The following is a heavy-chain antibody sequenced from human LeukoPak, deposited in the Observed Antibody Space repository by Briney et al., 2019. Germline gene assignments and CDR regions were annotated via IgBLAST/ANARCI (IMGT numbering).Heavy chain of an antibody. CDR2: ISSSGSTI. J-gene: IGHJ6*03. Sequence: GGSLRLSCAASGFTFSDYYMSWIRQAPGKGLEWVSYISSSGSTIYYADSVKGRFTISRDNAKNSLYLQMNSLRAEDTAVYYCARERRFEGFYYYMDVWGKGTTVTVSS. CDR1: GFTFSDYY. D-gene: IGHD3-3*01. V-gene: IGHV3-11*04. CDR3: ARERRFEGFYYYMDV.